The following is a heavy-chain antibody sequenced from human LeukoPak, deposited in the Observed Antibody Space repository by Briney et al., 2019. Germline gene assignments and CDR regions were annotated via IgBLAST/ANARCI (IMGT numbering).Heavy chain of an antibody. J-gene: IGHJ3*02. CDR3: AREMWISPNEGGDAFDI. V-gene: IGHV3-30*04. D-gene: IGHD3-3*02. Sequence: GRSLRLSCAASGFTFRTYAMHWVREAPGKGLEGVAVLSYDGRNDGRNKYYADSVKGRFNISGDNSKHILYLQMNAMSTADTDVYFCAREMWISPNEGGDAFDIWGQGTMVTVSS. CDR1: GFTFRTYA. CDR2: LSYDGRNDGRNK.